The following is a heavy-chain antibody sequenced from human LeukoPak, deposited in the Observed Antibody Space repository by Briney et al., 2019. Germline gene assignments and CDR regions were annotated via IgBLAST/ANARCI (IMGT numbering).Heavy chain of an antibody. J-gene: IGHJ5*02. Sequence: SETLSLTCTVSGGSISSHYWSWIRQPPGKGLEWIGYIYYSGSTNYNPSLKSRVTISVDTPKNQFSLKLSSVTAADTAVYYCARRFIAGSGWFDPWGQGTLVTVSS. CDR1: GGSISSHY. CDR3: ARRFIAGSGWFDP. D-gene: IGHD6-13*01. V-gene: IGHV4-59*11. CDR2: IYYSGST.